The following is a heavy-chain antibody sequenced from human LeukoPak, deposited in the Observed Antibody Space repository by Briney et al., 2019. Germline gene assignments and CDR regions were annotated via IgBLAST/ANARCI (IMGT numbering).Heavy chain of an antibody. J-gene: IGHJ6*02. D-gene: IGHD5-18*01. CDR1: GFTFSNAW. V-gene: IGHV3-15*01. CDR3: TTDLGYSYGYYYYGMDV. Sequence: GGSLRLSCAASGFTFSNAWMSWVRQAPGKGLEWVGRIKSKTDSGTTDYAAPVKGRFTISRDDSKNTLYLQMNSLKTEDTAVYYCTTDLGYSYGYYYYGMDVWGQGTTVTVSS. CDR2: IKSKTDSGTT.